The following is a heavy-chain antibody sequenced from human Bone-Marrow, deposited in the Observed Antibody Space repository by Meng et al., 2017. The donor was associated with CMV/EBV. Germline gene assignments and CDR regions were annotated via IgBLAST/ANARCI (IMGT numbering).Heavy chain of an antibody. CDR3: AIWEVYAATITGGFFAY. V-gene: IGHV1-69*05. CDR2: IIPIFGTA. D-gene: IGHD5-12*01. J-gene: IGHJ4*02. Sequence: SVKVSCKASGGTFSSYAISWVRQAPGQGLEWMGGIIPIFGTANYAQKFQGRVTITTDESTSTAYMELSSLRSEDTAVYYCAIWEVYAATITGGFFAYWGQGTLVTGSS. CDR1: GGTFSSYA.